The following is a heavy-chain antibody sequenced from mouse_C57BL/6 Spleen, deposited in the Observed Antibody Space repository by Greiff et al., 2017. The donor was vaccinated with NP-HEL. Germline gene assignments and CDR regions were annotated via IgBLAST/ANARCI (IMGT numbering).Heavy chain of an antibody. V-gene: IGHV1-82*01. CDR3: ASWNYDYGYCDY. Sequence: VQLQQSGPELVKPGASVKISCKASGYAFSSSWMNWVKQRPGKGLEWIGRIYPGDGDTNYNGKFKGKATLTADKSSSTAYMQLSSLTSEDSAVYFCASWNYDYGYCDYWGQGTTLTVSS. D-gene: IGHD2-4*01. CDR2: IYPGDGDT. J-gene: IGHJ2*01. CDR1: GYAFSSSW.